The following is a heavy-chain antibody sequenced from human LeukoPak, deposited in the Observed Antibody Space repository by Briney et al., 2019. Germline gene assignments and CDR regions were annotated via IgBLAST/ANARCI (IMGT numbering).Heavy chain of an antibody. V-gene: IGHV3-21*01. CDR2: ISSSSSYI. D-gene: IGHD1-26*01. CDR1: GFTFSSYG. J-gene: IGHJ4*02. Sequence: PGGSLRLSCAASGFTFSSYGMHWVRQAPGKGLEWVSSISSSSSYIYYADSVKGRFTISRDNAKNSLYLQMNSLRAEDTAVYYCARALPGASYKGFDYWGQGTLVTVSS. CDR3: ARALPGASYKGFDY.